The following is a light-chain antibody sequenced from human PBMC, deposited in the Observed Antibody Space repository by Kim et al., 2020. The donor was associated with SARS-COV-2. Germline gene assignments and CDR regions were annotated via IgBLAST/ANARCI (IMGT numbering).Light chain of an antibody. CDR2: AAS. J-gene: IGKJ5*01. Sequence: DIQMTQSPSSLSAYLGDRVTITCRASQDISTWVAWFQQKPGKAPQCLIYAASTLQSGVPSRFSGSGSGTHFTLTISSLQPEDFATYYCLQYNDYPITFGQGTRLEIK. V-gene: IGKV1D-16*01. CDR3: LQYNDYPIT. CDR1: QDISTW.